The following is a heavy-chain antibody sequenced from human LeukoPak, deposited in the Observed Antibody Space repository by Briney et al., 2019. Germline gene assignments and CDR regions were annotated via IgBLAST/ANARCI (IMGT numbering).Heavy chain of an antibody. CDR3: AAAPIGYCSGGSCYSWFDP. D-gene: IGHD2-15*01. CDR2: IYYSGNT. J-gene: IGHJ5*02. Sequence: SETLSLTCTVSGGSISSSSYYWGWLRQPPGKGLEWIGSIYYSGNTYYNPSLNSRVTISVDTSKNQFSLKLSCVTAADTAVYYCAAAPIGYCSGGSCYSWFDPWGQGTLVTVSS. V-gene: IGHV4-39*01. CDR1: GGSISSSSYY.